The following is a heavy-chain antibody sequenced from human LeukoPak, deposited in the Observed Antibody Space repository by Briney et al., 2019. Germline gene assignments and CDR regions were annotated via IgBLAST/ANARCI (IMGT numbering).Heavy chain of an antibody. J-gene: IGHJ3*02. D-gene: IGHD2-15*01. Sequence: PSETLSLTCTVSGGSISSGSYYWSWIRQPAGKGLEWIGRIYTSGSTNYNPSLKSRVTISVDTSKNQFSLKLSSVTAADTAVYYCARVVSSGGSNAFDIWGQGTMVTVSS. CDR1: GGSISSGSYY. CDR2: IYTSGST. V-gene: IGHV4-61*02. CDR3: ARVVSSGGSNAFDI.